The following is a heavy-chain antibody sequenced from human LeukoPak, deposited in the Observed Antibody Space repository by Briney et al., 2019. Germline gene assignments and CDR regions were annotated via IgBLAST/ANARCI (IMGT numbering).Heavy chain of an antibody. CDR1: GGTFSSYA. V-gene: IGHV1-69*06. J-gene: IGHJ3*02. CDR2: IIPIFGTA. CDR3: ARLHGAEMATPYAFDI. D-gene: IGHD5-24*01. Sequence: SVKVSCKASGGTFSSYAISWVRQAPGQGLEWMGGIIPIFGTANYAQKSQGRVTITADKSTSTAYMELSSLRSEDTAVYYCARLHGAEMATPYAFDIWGQGTMVTVSS.